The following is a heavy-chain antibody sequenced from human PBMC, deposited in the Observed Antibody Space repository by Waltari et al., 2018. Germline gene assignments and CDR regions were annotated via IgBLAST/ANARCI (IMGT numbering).Heavy chain of an antibody. CDR1: GFTFSHAW. CDR3: AAERGWGVVIVGWLDP. D-gene: IGHD2-21*01. CDR2: IRSSADGTTA. J-gene: IGHJ5*02. V-gene: IGHV3-15*01. Sequence: LQLVESGGGFVKPGGSLRLSCAASGFTFSHAWMTWVRPVPGKGLEWVGRIRSSADGTTADYAAPVKGRFTISRDDSKDTLYLEMNSLMSEDTAVYYCAAERGWGVVIVGWLDPWGQGTRVTVSS.